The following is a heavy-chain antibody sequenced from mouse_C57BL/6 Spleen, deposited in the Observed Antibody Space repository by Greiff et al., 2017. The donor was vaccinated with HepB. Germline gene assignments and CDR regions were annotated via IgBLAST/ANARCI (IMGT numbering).Heavy chain of an antibody. D-gene: IGHD2-4*01. Sequence: QVQLQQSGAELVRPGTSVKVSCKASGYAFTNYLIEWVKQRPGQGLEWIGVINPGSGGTNYNEKFKGKATLTADKSSSTAYMQLSSLTSEDSAVYFCARPSYYDYDAAWFAYWCQVTLVTVSA. CDR2: INPGSGGT. V-gene: IGHV1-54*01. CDR3: ARPSYYDYDAAWFAY. CDR1: GYAFTNYL. J-gene: IGHJ3*01.